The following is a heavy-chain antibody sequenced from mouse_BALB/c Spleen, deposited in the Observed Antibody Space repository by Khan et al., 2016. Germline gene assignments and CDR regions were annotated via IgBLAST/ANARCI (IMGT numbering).Heavy chain of an antibody. CDR2: ISTGGGST. V-gene: IGHV5-12*02. D-gene: IGHD1-1*01. CDR3: ARYGDRGSSGFAY. J-gene: IGHJ3*01. Sequence: EVELVESGGGLVLPGGSLKLSCATSGFTFSDSYMYWVRQTPEKRLEWIAYISTGGGSTYYADTVKGRFTISIDTASNTPYMQTSRLKSEDTAMYYCARYGDRGSSGFAYWGQGTLVTVSA. CDR1: GFTFSDSY.